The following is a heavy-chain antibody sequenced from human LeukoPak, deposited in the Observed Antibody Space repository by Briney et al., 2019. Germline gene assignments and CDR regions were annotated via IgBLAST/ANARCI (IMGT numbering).Heavy chain of an antibody. CDR3: AKDFEVPGYDFWSGYPDGDY. CDR1: GFTVSSNY. J-gene: IGHJ4*02. D-gene: IGHD3-3*01. V-gene: IGHV3-53*01. Sequence: GGSLRLSCAASGFTVSSNYMTWVRQAPGKGLEWVSIIYSGGSTSYADSVKGRFTISRDNSKNTLYLQMNSLRAEDTAVYYCAKDFEVPGYDFWSGYPDGDYWGQGTLVTVSS. CDR2: IYSGGST.